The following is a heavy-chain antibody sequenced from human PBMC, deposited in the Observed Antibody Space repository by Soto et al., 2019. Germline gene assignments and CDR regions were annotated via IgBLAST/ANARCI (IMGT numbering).Heavy chain of an antibody. D-gene: IGHD1-26*01. V-gene: IGHV1-46*01. CDR3: SRAPYSRSFFFFDH. CDR1: GYSFIAFH. J-gene: IGHJ4*01. Sequence: ASVKVSCNASGYSFIAFHMHWVRQAPGLGLEWMGIINYNIGHANIAHRFQGRVVLTWDTTTSTISLLLWSRRYDDTAVNYCSRAPYSRSFFFFDHWGQGTQVTVSS. CDR2: INYNIGHA.